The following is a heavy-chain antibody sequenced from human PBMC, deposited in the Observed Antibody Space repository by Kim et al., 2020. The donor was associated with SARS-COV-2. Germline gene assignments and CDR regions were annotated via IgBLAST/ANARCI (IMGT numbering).Heavy chain of an antibody. CDR2: TYYSGST. D-gene: IGHD2-2*01. V-gene: IGHV4-59*01. J-gene: IGHJ5*02. Sequence: SETLSLTCTVSGGSISSYYWSWIRQPPGKGLEWIGYTYYSGSTNYNPSLKSRVTISVDTSKNQFSLKLSSVTAADTAVYYCAREAQEYQLLVGWFDPWGQGTLVTVSS. CDR1: GGSISSYY. CDR3: AREAQEYQLLVGWFDP.